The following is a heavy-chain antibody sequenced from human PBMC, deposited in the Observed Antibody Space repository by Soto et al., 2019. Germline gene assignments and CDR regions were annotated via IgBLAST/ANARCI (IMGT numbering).Heavy chain of an antibody. CDR2: IIPIFGTA. CDR1: GGTFSSYA. V-gene: IGHV1-69*01. Sequence: QVQLVQSGAEVKKPGSSVKVSCKASGGTFSSYAISWVRQAPGQGLEWMGGIIPIFGTANYAQKFQGRVTITADESTSTAYMELSSLRSEDTAVYYCARQEYYYDSSGYYRGTPRAWYFDFWGRGTLVTVSS. D-gene: IGHD3-22*01. J-gene: IGHJ2*01. CDR3: ARQEYYYDSSGYYRGTPRAWYFDF.